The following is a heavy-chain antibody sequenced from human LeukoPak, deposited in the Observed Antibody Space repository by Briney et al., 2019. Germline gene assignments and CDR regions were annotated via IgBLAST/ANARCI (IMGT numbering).Heavy chain of an antibody. CDR1: GFTFSSYA. D-gene: IGHD5-12*01. Sequence: GGSLRLSCAASGFTFSSYAMHWVRQAPGKGLEWVSYISSSSRYIYYADSVKGRFTISRDNAKNSLYLQMNSLRAEDTAVYYCARDGYSGYDFAFDIWGPGTMVTVSS. J-gene: IGHJ3*02. V-gene: IGHV3-21*01. CDR3: ARDGYSGYDFAFDI. CDR2: ISSSSRYI.